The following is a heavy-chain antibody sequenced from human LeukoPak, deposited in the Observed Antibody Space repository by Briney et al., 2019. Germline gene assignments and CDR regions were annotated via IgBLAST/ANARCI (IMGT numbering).Heavy chain of an antibody. J-gene: IGHJ5*02. V-gene: IGHV3-7*05. Sequence: GGPLRLSCAASEFSFGSNWMRWRRHAPGKGLVWVAVIKTDASEKYYVDSLKGRFTISRDNAKNSLFLKMDSLRVEDTAVYYCASTANNWFDPWGEGTLVTVSS. D-gene: IGHD5-18*01. CDR2: IKTDASEK. CDR1: EFSFGSNW. CDR3: ASTANNWFDP.